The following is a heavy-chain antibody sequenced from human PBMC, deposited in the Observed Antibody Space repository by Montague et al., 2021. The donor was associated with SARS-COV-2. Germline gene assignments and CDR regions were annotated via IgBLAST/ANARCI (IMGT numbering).Heavy chain of an antibody. D-gene: IGHD2-2*01. V-gene: IGHV4-34*01. CDR3: ARFLRRVVLAAPGHWEKNYFPYYLGV. Sequence: SETLSLTCAVYGGSFSDYYWSWIRQPPGKGLEWIGEINHSGSTNYNPSLKSRVTISVDTSKNQFSLKLSSVTVADTAVYYCARFLRRVVLAAPGHWEKNYFPYYLGVWGKGTTVTVSS. CDR1: GGSFSDYY. J-gene: IGHJ6*03. CDR2: INHSGST.